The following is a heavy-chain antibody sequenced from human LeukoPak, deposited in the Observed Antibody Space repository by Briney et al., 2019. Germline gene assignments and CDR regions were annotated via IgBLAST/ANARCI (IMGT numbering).Heavy chain of an antibody. J-gene: IGHJ4*02. CDR2: ISGSGGST. CDR1: GFTFSNYA. D-gene: IGHD3-10*01. CDR3: KTSGSGSYLSDY. V-gene: IGHV3-23*01. Sequence: GGSLRLSCAASGFTFSNYAMSWVRQAPGKGLEWVSAISGSGGSTYYADSVKGRFTISRDNSKNTLYLQMNSLRVEDTAVYYCKTSGSGSYLSDYWGQGTLVTVSS.